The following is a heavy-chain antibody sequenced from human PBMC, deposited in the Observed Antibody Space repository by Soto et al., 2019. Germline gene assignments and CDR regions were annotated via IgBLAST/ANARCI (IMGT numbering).Heavy chain of an antibody. CDR2: IYYSGST. Sequence: PSETLTLTCTVSGGSISSYYWSWIRQPPGKGLEWIGYIYYSGSTNYNPSLKSRVTISVDTSKNQFSLKLSSVTAADTAVYYCARSYCSSTSCYFLDWGQGTLVTVSS. J-gene: IGHJ4*02. D-gene: IGHD2-2*01. CDR1: GGSISSYY. CDR3: ARSYCSSTSCYFLD. V-gene: IGHV4-59*01.